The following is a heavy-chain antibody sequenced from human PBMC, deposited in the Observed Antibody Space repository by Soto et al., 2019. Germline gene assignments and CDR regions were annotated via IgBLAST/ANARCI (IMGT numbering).Heavy chain of an antibody. CDR3: ARDWGVAVITRLHGYGMDV. V-gene: IGHV3-11*06. CDR2: ISSSSSYT. D-gene: IGHD2-21*01. Sequence: PGWSLRLSCAASGFTFSDYYMSWIRQAPGKGLEWVSYISSSSSYTNYADSVKGRFTISRDNAKNSPYLQMNSLRAEDTAVYYCARDWGVAVITRLHGYGMDVWGQGTTVTASS. CDR1: GFTFSDYY. J-gene: IGHJ6*02.